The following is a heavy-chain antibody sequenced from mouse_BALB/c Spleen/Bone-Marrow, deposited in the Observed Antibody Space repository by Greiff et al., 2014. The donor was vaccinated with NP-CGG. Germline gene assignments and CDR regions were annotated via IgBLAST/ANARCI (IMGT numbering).Heavy chain of an antibody. Sequence: EVKLQESGAELVKPGASVKLSCTPSGFNIKDTHMHWVKQRPEQGLEWIGRIDRANGNTKYDPNFQGKATITADTSSNTAYLQPSRLASGETSVYYGARDSANAAWFASWGQGTLVTVS. J-gene: IGHJ3*01. CDR3: ARDSANAAWFAS. D-gene: IGHD1-2*01. CDR1: GFNIKDTH. CDR2: IDRANGNT. V-gene: IGHV14-3*02.